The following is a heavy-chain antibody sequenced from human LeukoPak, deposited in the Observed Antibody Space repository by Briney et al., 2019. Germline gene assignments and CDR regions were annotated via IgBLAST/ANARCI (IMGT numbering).Heavy chain of an antibody. Sequence: SETLSLTCTVSGGSISTYYWSWFRQPPGKGLEWIGYLYYSGSTNYNPSLKSRVTISVDTSKNQFSLKLSSVTAADTAVYYCARANQQLDAFDIWGQGTMVTVSS. CDR1: GGSISTYY. CDR3: ARANQQLDAFDI. J-gene: IGHJ3*02. CDR2: LYYSGST. D-gene: IGHD6-13*01. V-gene: IGHV4-59*12.